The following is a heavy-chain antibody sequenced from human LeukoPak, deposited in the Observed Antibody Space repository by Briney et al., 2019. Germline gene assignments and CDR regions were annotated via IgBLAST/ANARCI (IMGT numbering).Heavy chain of an antibody. J-gene: IGHJ5*02. D-gene: IGHD3-3*01. V-gene: IGHV4-39*07. CDR3: ARVQKTIFGVVTRGLNWFDP. CDR1: GGSISSSSYY. Sequence: SETLSLTCTVSGGSISSSSYYWGWIRQPPGKGLEWIGSIYYSGSTYYNPSLKSRVTISVDTSKNQFSLKLSSATAADTAVYYCARVQKTIFGVVTRGLNWFDPWGQGTLVTVSS. CDR2: IYYSGST.